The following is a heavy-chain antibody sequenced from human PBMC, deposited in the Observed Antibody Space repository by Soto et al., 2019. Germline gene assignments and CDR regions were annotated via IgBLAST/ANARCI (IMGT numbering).Heavy chain of an antibody. J-gene: IGHJ4*01. V-gene: IGHV1-3*04. CDR3: ARDPDLTLVTTHDY. CDR1: GYTFKSYQ. D-gene: IGHD4-17*01. CDR2: INISNGNS. Sequence: ASVKVSCKASGYTFKSYQIYWVRQAPGQRLECMGWINISNGNSEYSENFQGRVTMTRDTSASTAYMELSTLRSEDTAVYYCARDPDLTLVTTHDYSGHGTPVTVSS.